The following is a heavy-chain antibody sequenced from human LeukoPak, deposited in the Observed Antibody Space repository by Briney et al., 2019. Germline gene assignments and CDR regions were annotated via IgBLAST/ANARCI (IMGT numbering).Heavy chain of an antibody. CDR2: ISSSSSYI. D-gene: IGHD6-13*01. V-gene: IGHV3-21*01. J-gene: IGHJ3*02. Sequence: GSLRLSCAASGFTFSSYSMNWVRQAPGKGLEWVSSISSSSSYIYYADSVKGRFTISRDNAKNSLYLQMNSLRAEDTAVYYCAREDFGVAAAGFHDAFDIWGQGTMVTVSS. CDR1: GFTFSSYS. CDR3: AREDFGVAAAGFHDAFDI.